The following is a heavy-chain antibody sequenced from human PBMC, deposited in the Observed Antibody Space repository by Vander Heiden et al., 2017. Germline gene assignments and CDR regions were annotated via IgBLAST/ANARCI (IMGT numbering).Heavy chain of an antibody. CDR3: ARQRGWELRFFDY. D-gene: IGHD1-26*01. Sequence: QLQLQESGPGLVKPSDTLSLTCTVSGGSLRSSSYYWGWIRQPPGKGLEWIGSIYYSGSTYYNPSLKSRVTISVDTSKNQFSLKLSSVTAADTAVYYCARQRGWELRFFDYWGQGTLVTVSS. V-gene: IGHV4-39*01. CDR1: GGSLRSSSYY. CDR2: IYYSGST. J-gene: IGHJ4*02.